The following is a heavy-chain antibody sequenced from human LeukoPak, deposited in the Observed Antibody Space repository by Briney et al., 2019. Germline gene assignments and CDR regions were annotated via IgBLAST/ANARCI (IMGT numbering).Heavy chain of an antibody. Sequence: PGGSLRLSCAASGFTFSDYYMSWIRQAPGKGLEWVSYISSSGSTIYYADSVKGRFTISRDNAKNSLYLQMNSLRAEDTAVYYCASNRRDSSSWYRYWGQGTLVTVSS. CDR3: ASNRRDSSSWYRY. J-gene: IGHJ4*02. D-gene: IGHD6-13*01. CDR1: GFTFSDYY. CDR2: ISSSGSTI. V-gene: IGHV3-11*04.